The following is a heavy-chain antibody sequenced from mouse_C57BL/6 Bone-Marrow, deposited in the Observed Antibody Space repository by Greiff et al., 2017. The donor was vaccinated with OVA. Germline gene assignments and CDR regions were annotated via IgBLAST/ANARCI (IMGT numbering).Heavy chain of an antibody. D-gene: IGHD2-5*01. J-gene: IGHJ4*01. Sequence: QVQLQQSGAELVRPGASVTLSCKASGYTFTDYEMHWVKQTPVHGLEWIGAIDPETGGTAYNQKFKGKAILTADKSSSTAYMELRSLTSEDSAVYDCTRGYINYYAMDYWGQGTSVTVSS. V-gene: IGHV1-15*01. CDR1: GYTFTDYE. CDR3: TRGYINYYAMDY. CDR2: IDPETGGT.